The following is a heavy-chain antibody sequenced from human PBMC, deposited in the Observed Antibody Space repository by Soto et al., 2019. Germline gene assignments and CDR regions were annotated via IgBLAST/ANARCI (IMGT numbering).Heavy chain of an antibody. V-gene: IGHV1-18*01. CDR1: GDTFTNFG. CDR2: IATYNSNR. D-gene: IGHD3-10*01. J-gene: IGHJ5*02. CDR3: ARVVRGVVNWFDP. Sequence: HLVQSGPAVKKPGASITVSCKTSGDTFTNFGLSWVRQAPGQGLEWMGWIATYNSNRNYAQKFQGRLTLTTDTPTSTAYMELKNLGYDDTAVYYCARVVRGVVNWFDPWGQGTLVTVSS.